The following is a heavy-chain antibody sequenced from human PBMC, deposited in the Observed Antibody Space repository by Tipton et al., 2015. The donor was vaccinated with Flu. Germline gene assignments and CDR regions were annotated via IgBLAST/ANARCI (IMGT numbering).Heavy chain of an antibody. CDR1: GYSIISSSYS. D-gene: IGHD4-11*01. CDR3: ARRDYSNYVSDPKSWFDP. CDR2: MYHTGSA. Sequence: TLSLTCTVSGYSIISSSYSWGWIRQPPGKGLEWIGNMYHTGSAYYNPSLKSRVTISLDTSRNQLSLKLASVTAADTAFYYCARRDYSNYVSDPKSWFDPWGQGTLFTISS. V-gene: IGHV4-39*01. J-gene: IGHJ5*02.